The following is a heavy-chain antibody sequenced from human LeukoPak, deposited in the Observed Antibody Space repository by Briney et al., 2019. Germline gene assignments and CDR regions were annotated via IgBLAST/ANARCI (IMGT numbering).Heavy chain of an antibody. CDR1: GFTFDDYG. CDR3: AKDRTVGASYWYFDL. J-gene: IGHJ2*01. CDR2: ISWNSASI. V-gene: IGHV3-9*01. D-gene: IGHD1-26*01. Sequence: GGSLRLSCAASGFTFDDYGMHWVRQAPGKGLEWVSGISWNSASIGYADSVKGRFTISRDSSRNTLFLHMNTLRAEDTAIYYCAKDRTVGASYWYFDLWGRGTLVTVSS.